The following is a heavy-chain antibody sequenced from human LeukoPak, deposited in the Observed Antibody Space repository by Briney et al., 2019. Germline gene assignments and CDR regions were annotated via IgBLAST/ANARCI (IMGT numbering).Heavy chain of an antibody. CDR3: ARDRGSREDGMDV. CDR1: GFTFSNYA. V-gene: IGHV3-23*01. D-gene: IGHD1-26*01. Sequence: GGSLRLSCAASGFTFSNYAMTWVRQAPGKGLEWVSVISGSGGTTYYADSVKGRFTISRDNSKNTLYLQMNSLRAEDTAVYNCARDRGSREDGMDVWGQGTTVTVSS. CDR2: ISGSGGTT. J-gene: IGHJ6*02.